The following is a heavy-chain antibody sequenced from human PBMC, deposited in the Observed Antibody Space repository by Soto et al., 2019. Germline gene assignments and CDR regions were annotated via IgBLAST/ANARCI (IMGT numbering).Heavy chain of an antibody. CDR2: IRSKPNNYAT. CDR3: SRQASDFWSGKPQYYMDV. V-gene: IGHV3-73*01. CDR1: GFTFIGSA. D-gene: IGHD3-3*01. J-gene: IGHJ6*03. Sequence: GGSLRLSCAASGFTFIGSAMHWVRQASGKGLEWVGRIRSKPNNYATAYGASVKGRFTISRDDSKNTAYLQMNSLNTEDTAVYYCSRQASDFWSGKPQYYMDVWGKGTTVTVSS.